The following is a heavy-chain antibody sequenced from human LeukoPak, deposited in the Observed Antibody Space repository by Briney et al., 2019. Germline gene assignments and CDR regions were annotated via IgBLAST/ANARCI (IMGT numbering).Heavy chain of an antibody. V-gene: IGHV3-23*01. J-gene: IGHJ4*02. D-gene: IGHD3-10*01. Sequence: GGSLRLSCAATGFTFSSYAMSWVRQAPGKGLEWVSAISGSGGSTYYADSVKGRFTISRDNSKNTLYLQMNSLRAEDTAVYYCAKDFLVRGVTYWGQGTLVTVSS. CDR3: AKDFLVRGVTY. CDR1: GFTFSSYA. CDR2: ISGSGGST.